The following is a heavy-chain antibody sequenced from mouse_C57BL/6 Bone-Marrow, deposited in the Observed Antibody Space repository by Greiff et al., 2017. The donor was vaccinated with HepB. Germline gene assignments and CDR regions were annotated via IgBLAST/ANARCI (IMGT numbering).Heavy chain of an antibody. J-gene: IGHJ4*01. V-gene: IGHV2-6*03. Sequence: VMLVESGPGLVAPSQSLSITCTVSGFSLTSYGVHWVRQPPGKGLEWLVVIWSDGSTTYNSALKSRLSISKDNSKSQVFLKMNSLQTDDTAMYYCARRLTTVVGGAMDYWGQGTSVTVSS. CDR3: ARRLTTVVGGAMDY. D-gene: IGHD1-1*01. CDR2: IWSDGST. CDR1: GFSLTSYG.